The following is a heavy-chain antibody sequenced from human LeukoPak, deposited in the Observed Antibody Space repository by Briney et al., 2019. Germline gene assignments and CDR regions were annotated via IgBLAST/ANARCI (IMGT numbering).Heavy chain of an antibody. J-gene: IGHJ4*02. CDR2: INFDGSST. V-gene: IGHV3-74*01. D-gene: IGHD6-19*01. CDR1: GFTFSSYW. CDR3: ARERYSGGWYYCDY. Sequence: PGGSLRLSCAASGFTFSSYWMHWVRQAPGKGLVWVSRINFDGSSTNYADSVKGRFTISRDNAKNTLYLQMNSLRAEDTAVYYCARERYSGGWYYCDYWGQGTLVTVSS.